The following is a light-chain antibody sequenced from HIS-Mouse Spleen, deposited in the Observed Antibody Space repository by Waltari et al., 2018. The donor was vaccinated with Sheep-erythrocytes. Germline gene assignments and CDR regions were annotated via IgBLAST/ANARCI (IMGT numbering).Light chain of an antibody. V-gene: IGLV2-14*03. J-gene: IGLJ3*02. CDR2: DVS. CDR3: SSYTSSSTWV. CDR1: SSDVGGYNY. Sequence: SVSGSPGQSITISCTGSSSDVGGYNYVPWYQQHPGKAPKLMIYDVSNRPSGVSNRFSGSKSGNTASLTISGLQAEDEADYYCSSYTSSSTWVFGGGTKLTVL.